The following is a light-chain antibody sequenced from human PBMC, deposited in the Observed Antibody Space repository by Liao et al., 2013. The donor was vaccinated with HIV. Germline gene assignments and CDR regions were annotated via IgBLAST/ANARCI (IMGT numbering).Light chain of an antibody. CDR2: QDI. V-gene: IGLV3-1*01. CDR1: KLGDKY. J-gene: IGLJ2*01. Sequence: SYELTQPPSVSVSPGQTASITCSGDKLGDKYACWYQQKPGQSPLLVIYQDIKRPSGIPERFSGSNSGNTATLTISGTQAMDEADYYCQAWDNSAAVFGGGTKADRP. CDR3: QAWDNSAAV.